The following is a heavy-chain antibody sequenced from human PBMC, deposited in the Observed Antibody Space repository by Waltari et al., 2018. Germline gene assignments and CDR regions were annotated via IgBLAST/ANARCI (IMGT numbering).Heavy chain of an antibody. D-gene: IGHD2-8*02. J-gene: IGHJ4*02. CDR3: ARRSCTGECYAPYVY. CDR1: GYTFTDYH. CDR2: INPKSGGT. Sequence: QVQLVQSGAEVKKPGASVTVSCKASGYTFTDYHIHWVRQAPGQGLEWMGWINPKSGGTYYAQTFQGWVTMTRDTSTSTVYMELSSLKSDDTAMYYCARRSCTGECYAPYVYWGQGSLVTVSS. V-gene: IGHV1-2*04.